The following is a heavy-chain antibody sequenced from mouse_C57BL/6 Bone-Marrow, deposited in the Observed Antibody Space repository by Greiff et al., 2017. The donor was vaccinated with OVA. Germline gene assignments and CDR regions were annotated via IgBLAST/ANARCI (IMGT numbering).Heavy chain of an antibody. Sequence: QVTLKVSGPELVKPGASVKISCKASGYAFSSSWMNWVKQRPGTGLEWIGRIYPGDGDTNYNGKFKGKATLTADKSSSTAYMQLSSLTSEDSAVYFCAREGLRGFAYWGQGTLVTVSA. V-gene: IGHV1-82*01. CDR3: AREGLRGFAY. CDR2: IYPGDGDT. D-gene: IGHD3-1*01. J-gene: IGHJ3*01. CDR1: GYAFSSSW.